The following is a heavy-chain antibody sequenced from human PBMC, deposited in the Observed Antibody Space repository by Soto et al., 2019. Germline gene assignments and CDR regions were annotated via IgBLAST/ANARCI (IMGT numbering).Heavy chain of an antibody. CDR1: GYSSANFW. Sequence: GESLKISCKASGYSSANFWIGWVRQMPGKGLEWMGFVHLGGSDTRYIPSFQDQVTISAARSISTAYLQWSSLRASDTAMFYCARENHCSCGEDYWGQGTLVTVSS. CDR3: ARENHCSCGEDY. V-gene: IGHV5-51*01. CDR2: VHLGGSDT. D-gene: IGHD2-15*01. J-gene: IGHJ4*02.